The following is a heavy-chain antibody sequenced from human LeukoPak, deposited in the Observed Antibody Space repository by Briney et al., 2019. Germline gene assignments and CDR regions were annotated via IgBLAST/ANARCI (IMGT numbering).Heavy chain of an antibody. J-gene: IGHJ3*02. CDR1: GASINSHY. Sequence: RTSETLSLTCTVSGASINSHYWSWLRQPPGKGLEWIGYIYYSGSTNYNPSLKSRVTISVDTSKNQFSLKLSSVTAADTAVYYCARDRQAQSFDIWGQGTMVTVSA. CDR3: ARDRQAQSFDI. CDR2: IYYSGST. V-gene: IGHV4-59*11. D-gene: IGHD5-24*01.